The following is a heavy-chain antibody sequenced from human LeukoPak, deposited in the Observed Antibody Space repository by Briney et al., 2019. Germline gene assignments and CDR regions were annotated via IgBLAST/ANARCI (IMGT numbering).Heavy chain of an antibody. J-gene: IGHJ3*02. CDR1: GFAVSNKY. Sequence: GGSLRLSCAASGFAVSNKYMSWFRQAPGKGLEWVSFIHGGGSTYYADSVKGRFTISRDNSKNTLYLQMNSLRAEDAAVYYCAKGDSASYARGDAFDIWGQGTMVTVSS. V-gene: IGHV3-53*01. CDR3: AKGDSASYARGDAFDI. D-gene: IGHD6-19*01. CDR2: IHGGGST.